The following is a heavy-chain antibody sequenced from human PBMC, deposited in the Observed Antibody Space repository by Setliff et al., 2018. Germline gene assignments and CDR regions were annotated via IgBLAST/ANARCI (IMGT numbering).Heavy chain of an antibody. Sequence: ASVKVSCKVSGGTFSSYAISWVRQAPGQGLEWMGRIIPIFGTANYAQKFQGRVTITADKSTSTAYMELSSLRSEDTAVYYCASRRGLEWSLGAFDIWGQGTMVT. CDR3: ASRRGLEWSLGAFDI. V-gene: IGHV1-69*06. D-gene: IGHD3-3*01. CDR1: GGTFSSYA. CDR2: IIPIFGTA. J-gene: IGHJ3*02.